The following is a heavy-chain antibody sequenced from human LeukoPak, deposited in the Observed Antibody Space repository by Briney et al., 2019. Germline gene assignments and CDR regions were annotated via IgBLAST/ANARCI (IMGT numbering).Heavy chain of an antibody. CDR3: ARRSTEPVVVTADNWFDS. CDR1: GGSITSSY. CDR2: IHYSGST. D-gene: IGHD2-21*02. Sequence: SETLSLTCTVSGGSITSSYWSWIRQPPGKGLEWIGRIHYSGSTIYNPSLKSRVTISVDTSRTQFSLGLSSVTAADTAVYYCARRSTEPVVVTADNWFDSWGQGTLVTVSS. V-gene: IGHV4-59*08. J-gene: IGHJ5*01.